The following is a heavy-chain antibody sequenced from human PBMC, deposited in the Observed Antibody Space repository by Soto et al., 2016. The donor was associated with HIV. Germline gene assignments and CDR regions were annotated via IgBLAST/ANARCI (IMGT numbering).Heavy chain of an antibody. CDR1: GASISSGGYS. CDR2: IYYSGST. J-gene: IGHJ4*02. Sequence: VQLQESGPGLVKPSQTLSLTCTVSGASISSGGYSWSWIRQHPGKGLEWIGYIYYSGSTFYNPSLKSRLTISVDTSKNQFSLRLRSVTAADTALYYCARVEVTYGYFEFWGQGTLVTVSS. CDR3: ARVEVTYGYFEF. D-gene: IGHD4-17*01. V-gene: IGHV4-31*03.